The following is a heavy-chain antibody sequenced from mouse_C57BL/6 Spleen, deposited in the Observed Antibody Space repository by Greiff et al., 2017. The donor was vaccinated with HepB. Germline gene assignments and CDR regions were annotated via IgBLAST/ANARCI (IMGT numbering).Heavy chain of an antibody. Sequence: VQLQQPGAELVKPGASVKMSCKASGYTFTSYWITWVKQRPGQGLEWIGDIYPGSGSTNYNEKFKSKATLTVDTSSSTAYMQLSSLTSEDSAVYDCARDYSNYPYYFDYWGQGTTLTVSS. CDR3: ARDYSNYPYYFDY. CDR2: IYPGSGST. V-gene: IGHV1-55*01. J-gene: IGHJ2*01. D-gene: IGHD2-5*01. CDR1: GYTFTSYW.